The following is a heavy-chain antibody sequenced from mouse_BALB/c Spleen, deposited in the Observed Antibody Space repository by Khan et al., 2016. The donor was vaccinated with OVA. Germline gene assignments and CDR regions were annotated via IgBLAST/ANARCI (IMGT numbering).Heavy chain of an antibody. D-gene: IGHD1-1*01. V-gene: IGHV3-2*02. Sequence: EVQLQESGPGLVKPSQSLSLTCTVTGYSITSDYAWNWIRQFPGNKLEWMGYINYSGSTSYIPSLKSRISITRDTSKNQFFLQLNSVTTEDTATYYCAYGSSYWYFDGWGAGTTVTVSS. CDR2: INYSGST. CDR3: AYGSSYWYFDG. J-gene: IGHJ1*01. CDR1: GYSITSDYA.